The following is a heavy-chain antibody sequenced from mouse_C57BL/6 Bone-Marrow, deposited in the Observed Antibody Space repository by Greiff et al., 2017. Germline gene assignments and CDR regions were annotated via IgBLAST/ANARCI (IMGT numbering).Heavy chain of an antibody. CDR1: GYNIKDDY. D-gene: IGHD2-3*01. J-gene: IGHJ2*01. V-gene: IGHV14-4*01. CDR3: TTWRWLLPDD. CDR2: IDPENGDT. Sequence: VQLQQSGAELVRPGASVKLSCTASGYNIKDDYMHWVKQRPEQGLEWIGWIDPENGDTEYASKFQGKATITADTSSNTAYLQLSSLTSEDTAVYYCTTWRWLLPDDWGQGTTLTVSS.